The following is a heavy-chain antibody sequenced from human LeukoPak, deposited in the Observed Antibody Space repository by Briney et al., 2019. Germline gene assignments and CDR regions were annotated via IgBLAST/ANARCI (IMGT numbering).Heavy chain of an antibody. CDR3: ARGRQNYGDYPY. Sequence: GGSLRLSCAASGFTFSSYGMHWVRQAPGKGLEWVAVISYDGSNKYYADSVKGRFTISRDNSKNTVYLQMNSLRAEDTAVYYCARGRQNYGDYPYWGQGTLVTVSS. CDR2: ISYDGSNK. V-gene: IGHV3-30*03. CDR1: GFTFSSYG. D-gene: IGHD4-17*01. J-gene: IGHJ4*02.